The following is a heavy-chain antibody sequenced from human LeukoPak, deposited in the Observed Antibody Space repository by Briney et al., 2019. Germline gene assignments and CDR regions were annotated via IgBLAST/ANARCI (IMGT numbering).Heavy chain of an antibody. D-gene: IGHD1-26*01. CDR3: ARVPMGASYYYMDV. CDR1: GRSITRGGYY. J-gene: IGHJ6*03. V-gene: IGHV4-31*03. Sequence: SETLSLTCTVSGRSITRGGYYWSWVRQLPGKGLEWIGYIYHLGSTYYNASLKSRLTISVDTSNNQFSLNLSSVTAAGTAVYYCARVPMGASYYYMDVWGKGTTVTVSS. CDR2: IYHLGST.